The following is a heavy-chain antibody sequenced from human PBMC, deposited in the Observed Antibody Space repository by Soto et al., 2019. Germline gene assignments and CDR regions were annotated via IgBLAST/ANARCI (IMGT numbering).Heavy chain of an antibody. CDR3: ARDTFGGAYDFLH. Sequence: EVQLVESGGGLVQPGGSLRLSCAASGFTVSNLYMTWVRQAAGKGLQWVAVISSGGSSYYADSVKGRFTISRDNSKNTLYLEMNSLRAEDTAVYYCARDTFGGAYDFLHGGQGTLVTVSS. D-gene: IGHD3-3*01. J-gene: IGHJ4*02. CDR2: ISSGGSS. CDR1: GFTVSNLY. V-gene: IGHV3-66*01.